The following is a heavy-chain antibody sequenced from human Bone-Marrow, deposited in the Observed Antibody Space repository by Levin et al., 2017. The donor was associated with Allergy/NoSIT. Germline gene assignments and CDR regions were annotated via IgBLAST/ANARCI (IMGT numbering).Heavy chain of an antibody. D-gene: IGHD5-12*01. V-gene: IGHV3-15*01. CDR1: GFTFSNAW. Sequence: PGGSLRLSCAASGFTFSNAWMSWVRQAPGKGLEWVGRIKSKTDGGTTDYAAPVKGRFTISRDDSKNTLYLQMNSLKTEDTAVYYCTTDSLRVATRDYFDYWGQGTLVTVSS. CDR2: IKSKTDGGTT. CDR3: TTDSLRVATRDYFDY. J-gene: IGHJ4*02.